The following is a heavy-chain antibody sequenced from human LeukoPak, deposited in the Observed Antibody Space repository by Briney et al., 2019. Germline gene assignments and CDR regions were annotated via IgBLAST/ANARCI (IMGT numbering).Heavy chain of an antibody. CDR3: KASGGSWGIDY. Sequence: PGGSLRLSCAASGFTFSGSAMHWVRQASGKGLGWVGRIRSKANSYATAYAASVKGRFTISRDDSKNTAYLQMNSLKTEDTAVYYCKASGGSWGIDYWGQGTRVTVSS. J-gene: IGHJ4*02. CDR2: IRSKANSYAT. D-gene: IGHD2-15*01. V-gene: IGHV3-73*01. CDR1: GFTFSGSA.